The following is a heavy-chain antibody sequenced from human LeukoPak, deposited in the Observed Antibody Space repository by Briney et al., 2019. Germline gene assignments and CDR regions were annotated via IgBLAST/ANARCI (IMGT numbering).Heavy chain of an antibody. V-gene: IGHV4-39*01. CDR1: GGSISSSSYY. CDR3: ARHFEPGIAAAGTAYFDY. J-gene: IGHJ4*02. CDR2: IYYSGST. Sequence: SETLSLTCTVSGGSISSSSYYWGWIRQPPGKGLEWIGSIYYSGSTYYNPSLKSRVTISVDTSKNQFSLKLSSVTAADTAVYYCARHFEPGIAAAGTAYFDYWGQGTLVTASS. D-gene: IGHD6-13*01.